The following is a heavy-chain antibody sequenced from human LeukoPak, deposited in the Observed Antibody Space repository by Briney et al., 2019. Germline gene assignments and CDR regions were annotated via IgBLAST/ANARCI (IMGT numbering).Heavy chain of an antibody. CDR3: ARSNSGYDLGGLYYFDY. CDR1: GYTFTSYA. V-gene: IGHV7-4-1*02. Sequence: ASVKVSCKASGYTFTSYAMNWVRQAPGQGLERMGWINTNTGNPTYAQGFTGRFVFSLDTSVSTAYLQISSLKAEDTAVYYCARSNSGYDLGGLYYFDYWGQGTLVTVSS. CDR2: INTNTGNP. D-gene: IGHD5-12*01. J-gene: IGHJ4*02.